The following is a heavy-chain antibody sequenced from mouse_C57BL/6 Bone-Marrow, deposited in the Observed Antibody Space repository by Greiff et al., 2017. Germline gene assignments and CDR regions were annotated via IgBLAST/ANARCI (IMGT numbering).Heavy chain of an antibody. J-gene: IGHJ3*01. Sequence: EVKLMESGGGLVKPGGSLKLSCAASGFTFSSYTMSWVRQTPEKRLEWVATISGGGGNTYYPDSVKGRFTISRDNAKNTLYLQMSSLRSEGTALYYCARPPRYYCGSSSFAYWGQGTLVTVSA. CDR2: ISGGGGNT. V-gene: IGHV5-9*01. CDR1: GFTFSSYT. D-gene: IGHD1-1*01. CDR3: ARPPRYYCGSSSFAY.